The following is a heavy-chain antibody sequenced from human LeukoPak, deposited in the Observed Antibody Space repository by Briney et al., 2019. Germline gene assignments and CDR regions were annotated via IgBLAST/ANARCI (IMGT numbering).Heavy chain of an antibody. V-gene: IGHV6-1*01. CDR2: TFYRSKWYN. CDR1: GDSVSSNSAA. CDR3: ARSGGTAIGNYERATFDY. J-gene: IGHJ4*02. D-gene: IGHD1-7*01. Sequence: SQTLSLTCGISGDSVSSNSAAWNWIRQSPSRGLEWLGRTFYRSKWYNEYEVSLKSRLTINADTSKNHFSLQLNSVTPEDTAVYYCARSGGTAIGNYERATFDYWGQGTLVTVSS.